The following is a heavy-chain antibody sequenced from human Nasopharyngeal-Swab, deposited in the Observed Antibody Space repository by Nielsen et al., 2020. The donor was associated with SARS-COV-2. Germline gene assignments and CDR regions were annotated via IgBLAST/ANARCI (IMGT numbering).Heavy chain of an antibody. D-gene: IGHD2-2*01. CDR1: GYTLTELS. Sequence: ASVKVSCKVSGYTLTELSMHWVRQAPGKGLEWMGGFDPEDGETIYAQKFQGRVTMTEDTSTDTAYMELSSLRAEDTAVYYCAREGAYCSSTSCYKTNYYMDVWGKGTTVTVSS. V-gene: IGHV1-24*01. J-gene: IGHJ6*03. CDR2: FDPEDGET. CDR3: AREGAYCSSTSCYKTNYYMDV.